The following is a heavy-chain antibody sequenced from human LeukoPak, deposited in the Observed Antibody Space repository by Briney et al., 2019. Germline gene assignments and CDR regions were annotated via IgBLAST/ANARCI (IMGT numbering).Heavy chain of an antibody. J-gene: IGHJ4*02. V-gene: IGHV4-61*02. CDR1: GGSISSGSYY. CDR2: IYTSGST. Sequence: SQTLSLTCTVSGGSISSGSYYWSWIRQPAGKGLEWIGRIYTSGSTNYNPSLKSRVTISVDTSKNQFSLKLSSVTAADTAVYYCARGDLGSSGWYYFDYWGQGTLVTVSS. CDR3: ARGDLGSSGWYYFDY. D-gene: IGHD6-19*01.